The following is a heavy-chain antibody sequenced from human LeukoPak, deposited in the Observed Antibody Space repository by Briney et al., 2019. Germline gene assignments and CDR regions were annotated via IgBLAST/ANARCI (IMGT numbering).Heavy chain of an antibody. CDR3: AKGKGPTANWYFDV. J-gene: IGHJ2*01. CDR1: GFTVSSNY. V-gene: IGHV3-23*01. D-gene: IGHD2-21*02. Sequence: GGSLRLSCAASGFTVSSNYMSWVRQGPGKGLECVSVIGGGPGNTYYTDSVKGRFTISRDNSKNTLYLHLNSLRAEDTAVYYCAKGKGPTANWYFDVWGRGTLVTVSS. CDR2: IGGGPGNT.